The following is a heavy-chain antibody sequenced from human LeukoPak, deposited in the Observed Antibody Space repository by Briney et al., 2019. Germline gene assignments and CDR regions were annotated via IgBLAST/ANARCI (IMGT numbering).Heavy chain of an antibody. V-gene: IGHV4-34*01. CDR1: GGSFSGYY. CDR3: ARYFGYCSSTSCYQRGIHAFDI. Sequence: SETLSLTCAVYGGSFSGYYWSWIRQPPGKGLEWIGEINHSGSTNYNPSLKCRVTISVDTSKNQFSLKLSSVTAADTAVYYCARYFGYCSSTSCYQRGIHAFDIWGQGTMVTISS. D-gene: IGHD2-2*03. J-gene: IGHJ3*02. CDR2: INHSGST.